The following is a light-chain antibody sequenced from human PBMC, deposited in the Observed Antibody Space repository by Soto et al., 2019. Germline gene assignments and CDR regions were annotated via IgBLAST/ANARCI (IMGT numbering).Light chain of an antibody. CDR1: PSDIGNYNY. Sequence: QSVLTQPASVSGSPGQSITISCTGTPSDIGNYNYVSWYQQHPGKAPKLIIYGASNRPSGVSNRFSASKSGNAASLTISGLQAEDEAEYYCSSYTAYTTLWVFGGGTKLTVL. V-gene: IGLV2-14*01. J-gene: IGLJ3*02. CDR2: GAS. CDR3: SSYTAYTTLWV.